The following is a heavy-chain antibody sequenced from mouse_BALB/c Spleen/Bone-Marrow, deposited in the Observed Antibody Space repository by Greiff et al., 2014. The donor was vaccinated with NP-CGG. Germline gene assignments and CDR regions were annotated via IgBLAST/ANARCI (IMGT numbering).Heavy chain of an antibody. CDR1: GFNIKDTY. CDR2: IDPANGNT. D-gene: IGHD1-1*01. J-gene: IGHJ4*01. Sequence: EVQLQQSGAELVKPGASVRLSCTASGFNIKDTYMHWVKQRPEQGLEWIGRIDPANGNTKYDPKFQGKATITADTSSNTAYLQLSSLTSEDTAVYYCARYYRYYYAMDYWGQGTSVTVSS. CDR3: ARYYRYYYAMDY. V-gene: IGHV14-3*02.